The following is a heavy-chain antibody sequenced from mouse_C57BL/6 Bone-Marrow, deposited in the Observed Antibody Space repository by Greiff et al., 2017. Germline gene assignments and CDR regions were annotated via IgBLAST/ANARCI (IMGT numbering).Heavy chain of an antibody. J-gene: IGHJ1*03. CDR3: AREGTTVDWYFDV. CDR2: IDPSDSYT. V-gene: IGHV1-69*01. Sequence: QVQLQQPGAELVMPGASVKLSCKASGYTFTSYWMHWVKQRPGHGLEWIGEIDPSDSYTNYNQKFKGKSTLTVDKSSSTAYMQLSSLTSEDSAVYYCAREGTTVDWYFDVWGTGTTVTVSS. CDR1: GYTFTSYW. D-gene: IGHD1-1*01.